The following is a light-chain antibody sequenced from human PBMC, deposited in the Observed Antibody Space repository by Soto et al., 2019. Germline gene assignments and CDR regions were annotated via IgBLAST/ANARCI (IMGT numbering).Light chain of an antibody. CDR1: QGISSA. J-gene: IGKJ1*01. CDR2: AAS. V-gene: IGKV1-6*01. CDR3: LQDYNFPLT. Sequence: AIQLTQSTSSLSASVGDRVTITCRASQGISSALGWYQQKPGKAPKLLIYAASSLQSGVPSRFSGSGSGTDFTLTISSLQPEDFATYYCLQDYNFPLTFGQGTKVDIK.